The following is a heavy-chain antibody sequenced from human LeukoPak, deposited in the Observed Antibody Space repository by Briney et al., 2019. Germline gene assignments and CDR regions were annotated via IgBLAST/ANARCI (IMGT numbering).Heavy chain of an antibody. V-gene: IGHV1-69*05. CDR3: ARELAYSSSGPFDY. CDR1: GGTFSSYA. CDR2: IIPIFGTA. J-gene: IGHJ4*02. D-gene: IGHD6-6*01. Sequence: SVKVSCKASGGTFSSYAISWVRQAPGQGLEWMGGIIPIFGTANYAQKLQGRVTITTDESTSTAYMELSSLRSEDTAVYYCARELAYSSSGPFDYWGQGTLVTVSS.